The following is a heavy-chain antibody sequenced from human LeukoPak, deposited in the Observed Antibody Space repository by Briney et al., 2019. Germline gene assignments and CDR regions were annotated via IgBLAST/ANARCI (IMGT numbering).Heavy chain of an antibody. CDR3: ARELRGEYLDY. D-gene: IGHD3-10*01. Sequence: SETLSLTCTVSGGSISSYYWGWIRQPPGKGLEWIGSIHYSGSTYYNPSLKSRVTISVDTSKNQFSLKLSSVTAADTAVYYCARELRGEYLDYWGQGTLVTVSS. V-gene: IGHV4-39*07. CDR2: IHYSGST. CDR1: GGSISSYY. J-gene: IGHJ4*02.